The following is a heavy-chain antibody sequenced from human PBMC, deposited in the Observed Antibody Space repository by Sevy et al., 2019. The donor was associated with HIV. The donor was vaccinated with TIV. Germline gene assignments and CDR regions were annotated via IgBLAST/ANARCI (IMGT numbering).Heavy chain of an antibody. J-gene: IGHJ4*02. V-gene: IGHV3-74*01. D-gene: IGHD6-13*01. CDR2: VNSDGSST. Sequence: GGSLRLSCAASGFTFSSYWMDWVRQAPGKGLVWVSRVNSDGSSTSYADSVKGRFTISRDNAKNTLYLQMNSLRAEDTAVYYCARGAAAGTFDYWGQRTLVTVSS. CDR3: ARGAAAGTFDY. CDR1: GFTFSSYW.